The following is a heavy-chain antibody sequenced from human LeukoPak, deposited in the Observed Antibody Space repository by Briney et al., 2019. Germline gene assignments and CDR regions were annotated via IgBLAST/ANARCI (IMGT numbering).Heavy chain of an antibody. CDR1: GFTLSSHA. CDR2: ISYNGGST. J-gene: IGHJ4*02. CDR3: VRRTGNYFDY. D-gene: IGHD3/OR15-3a*01. V-gene: IGHV3-64D*09. Sequence: GGSLRLSCSASGFTLSSHAMHRVRQALGKALEYVSAISYNGGSTYYANSVKDRFTISRDNSKNTLYLQMSSLRPEDTAVFYCVRRTGNYFDYWGQGTLVTVSS.